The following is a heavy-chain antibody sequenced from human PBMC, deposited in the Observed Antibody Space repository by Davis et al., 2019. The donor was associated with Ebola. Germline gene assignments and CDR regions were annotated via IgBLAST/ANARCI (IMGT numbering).Heavy chain of an antibody. CDR3: AKHVDTAMWSWFDP. D-gene: IGHD5-18*01. CDR2: ISSGGGAP. J-gene: IGHJ5*02. CDR1: GFTFSSYA. Sequence: GGSLRLSCAASGFTFSSYAMHWVRQAPGKGLEWVSDISSGGGAPYYADSVKGRFTISRHNSKNTLYLQMNSLRAEDTAVYYCAKHVDTAMWSWFDPWGQGTLVTVSS. V-gene: IGHV3-23*01.